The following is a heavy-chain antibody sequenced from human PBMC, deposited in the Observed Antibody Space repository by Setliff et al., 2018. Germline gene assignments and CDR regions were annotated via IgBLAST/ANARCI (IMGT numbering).Heavy chain of an antibody. J-gene: IGHJ4*02. D-gene: IGHD1-7*01. CDR3: ARLREDNDWNYRGLKQAAYYFDN. CDR2: INHSGSS. Sequence: SETLSLTCAVYGGSFSDYHWSWIRQTPGKGLEWIGKINHSGSSAYNPSLKSRVTISLYTSKNQVSLKLSSVTASDTAVYYCARLREDNDWNYRGLKQAAYYFDNWGQEALVTVSS. V-gene: IGHV4-34*01. CDR1: GGSFSDYH.